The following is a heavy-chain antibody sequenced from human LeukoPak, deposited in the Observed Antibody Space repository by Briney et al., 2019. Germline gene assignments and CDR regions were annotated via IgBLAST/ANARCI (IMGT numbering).Heavy chain of an antibody. J-gene: IGHJ4*02. D-gene: IGHD5-12*01. CDR3: ARDYSGYEIDY. CDR2: ILFDGTNK. Sequence: PGRSLRLSCAASGFTFGSYAMHWVRKAPGKGLEWVAVILFDGTNKRYADSVKGRFTISRHNSRNTLSLQMDSLRVEDTAVYYCARDYSGYEIDYWGQGTLVTVSS. CDR1: GFTFGSYA. V-gene: IGHV3-30-3*01.